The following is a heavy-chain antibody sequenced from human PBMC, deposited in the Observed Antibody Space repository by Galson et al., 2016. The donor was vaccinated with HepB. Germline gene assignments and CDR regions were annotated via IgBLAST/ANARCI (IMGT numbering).Heavy chain of an antibody. V-gene: IGHV5-51*01. D-gene: IGHD3-10*01. J-gene: IGHJ3*02. CDR2: IFPEDSDT. CDR3: ARVPERWELLDGVLGDGFDM. CDR1: GDDFITSW. Sequence: QSGAEVKKPGESLKISCKVSGDDFITSWIGWVRQMPGKGLEWMGIIFPEDSDTRYSPSFQGQVTISADKSISTAYLQWGSLKAPDSAIYYCARVPERWELLDGVLGDGFDMWGQGTVVSVSP.